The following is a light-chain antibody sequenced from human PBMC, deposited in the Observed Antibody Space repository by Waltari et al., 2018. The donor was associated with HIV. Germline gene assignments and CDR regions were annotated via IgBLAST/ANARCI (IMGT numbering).Light chain of an antibody. CDR3: QQYDLWPPIT. J-gene: IGKJ5*01. Sequence: EIVMTQSPITLSVSPGERATFSCRASQSVATNLAWYQQKPGQSPRLLIYGAFTRAPGVPPRFTGSGSGTEFTLTITSLQSEEFAVYYCQQYDLWPPITFGQGTRLELK. CDR1: QSVATN. CDR2: GAF. V-gene: IGKV3-15*01.